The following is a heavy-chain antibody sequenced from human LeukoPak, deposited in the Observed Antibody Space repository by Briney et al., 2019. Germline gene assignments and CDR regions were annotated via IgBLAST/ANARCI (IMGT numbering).Heavy chain of an antibody. CDR3: ARAGSYGDYADEGGY. D-gene: IGHD4-17*01. J-gene: IGHJ4*02. Sequence: GASVKVSCKASGYTFTSYDINWVRQATGQGLEWKGWMNPNSGNTGYAQKFQGRVTMTRNTYISTAYMELSSLRSEDTAVYYCARAGSYGDYADEGGYWGQGTLVTVSS. CDR1: GYTFTSYD. CDR2: MNPNSGNT. V-gene: IGHV1-8*01.